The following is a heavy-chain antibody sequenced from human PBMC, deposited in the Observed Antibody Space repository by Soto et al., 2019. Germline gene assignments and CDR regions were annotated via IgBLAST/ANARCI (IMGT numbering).Heavy chain of an antibody. CDR1: GFTFISYW. D-gene: IGHD3-16*01. Sequence: PWGSLRLSCAASGFTFISYWIRWVRQAPGKGLVWVSRINSDGSSTSYADSVKGRFTISRDNAKNTLYLQMNSLRAEDTAVYYCARGGRIVSMDVWGQGTTVTVSS. V-gene: IGHV3-74*01. CDR2: INSDGSST. CDR3: ARGGRIVSMDV. J-gene: IGHJ6*02.